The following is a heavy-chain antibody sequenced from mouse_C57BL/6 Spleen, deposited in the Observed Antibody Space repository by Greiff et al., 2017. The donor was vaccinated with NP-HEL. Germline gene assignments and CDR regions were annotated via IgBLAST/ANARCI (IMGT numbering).Heavy chain of an antibody. D-gene: IGHD2-1*01. Sequence: EVMLVESGEGLVKPGGSLKLSCAASGFTFSSYAMSWVRQTPEKRLEWVAYISSGGDYIYYADTVKGRFTISRDNARNTLYLQMSSLKSEDTAMYYCTREGALYYGNYDWYFDVWGTGTTVTVSS. CDR1: GFTFSSYA. J-gene: IGHJ1*03. V-gene: IGHV5-9-1*02. CDR2: ISSGGDYI. CDR3: TREGALYYGNYDWYFDV.